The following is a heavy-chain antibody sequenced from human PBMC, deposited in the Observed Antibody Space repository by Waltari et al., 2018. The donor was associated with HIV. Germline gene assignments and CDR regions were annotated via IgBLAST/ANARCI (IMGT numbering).Heavy chain of an antibody. CDR1: GGSLSNSSYY. D-gene: IGHD3-10*01. Sequence: QLQLQESGPGLVKPSETLSLTCTVSGGSLSNSSYYWGWIRQPPGKGLEYIGSIYYSGSTYYNPSLKSRVTISVDTSNNQFSLNLSSVTAADTAVYYCARVPELVWFGGLRWGQGTQVIVSS. CDR3: ARVPELVWFGGLR. J-gene: IGHJ1*01. V-gene: IGHV4-39*07. CDR2: IYYSGST.